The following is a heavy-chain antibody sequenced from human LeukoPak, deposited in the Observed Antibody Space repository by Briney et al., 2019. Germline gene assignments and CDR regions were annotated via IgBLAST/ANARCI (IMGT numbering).Heavy chain of an antibody. CDR2: INPNSGGT. V-gene: IGHV1-2*06. CDR1: GYTFTGYY. D-gene: IGHD3-10*01. J-gene: IGHJ4*02. CDR3: ARDKRVYYGSRSQY. Sequence: ASVKVSCKASGYTFTGYYMHWVRQAPGQGLEWMGRINPNSGGTNYAQKFQGRVTMTRDTSISTAYMELSRLRSDDTAVYYCARDKRVYYGSRSQYWGQGTLVTVSS.